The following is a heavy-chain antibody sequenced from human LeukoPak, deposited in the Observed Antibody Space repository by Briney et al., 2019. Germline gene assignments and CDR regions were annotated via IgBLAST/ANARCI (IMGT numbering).Heavy chain of an antibody. CDR2: IKSKTDGGTT. V-gene: IGHV3-15*01. CDR3: TTDRYSGSYLRFDY. Sequence: GGSLRLSCAASGFTFSNAWMSWVRQAPGKGLEWVGRIKSKTDGGTTDYAAPVKGRFTISRDDSKNTLYLQMNSLKTEDTAVYYCTTDRYSGSYLRFDYWGQGTLVTVSS. J-gene: IGHJ4*02. CDR1: GFTFSNAW. D-gene: IGHD1-26*01.